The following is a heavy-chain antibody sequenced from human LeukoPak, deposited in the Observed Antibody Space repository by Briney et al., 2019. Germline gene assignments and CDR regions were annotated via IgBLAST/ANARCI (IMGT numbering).Heavy chain of an antibody. CDR1: RFTFSTYG. Sequence: GGSLRLSCAASRFTFSTYGMHWVRQAPGKGLEWVAVISYDGSYESYADSVKGRFTISRDNSKNTLYLQMNSLRVEDTAVYYCAKGREWLVPGIYDYWGQGTLVTVSS. V-gene: IGHV3-30*18. CDR3: AKGREWLVPGIYDY. CDR2: ISYDGSYE. D-gene: IGHD6-19*01. J-gene: IGHJ4*02.